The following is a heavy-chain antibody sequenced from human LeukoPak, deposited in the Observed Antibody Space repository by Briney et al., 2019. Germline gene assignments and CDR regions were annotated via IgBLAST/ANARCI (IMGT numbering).Heavy chain of an antibody. CDR2: IKQDGSEK. CDR1: GFTFSSYW. V-gene: IGHV3-7*01. CDR3: AREKGSSGYLGNY. J-gene: IGHJ4*02. Sequence: GGSLRLSCAASGFTFSSYWMSWVRQAPGKGLEWVANIKQDGSEKYYVDSVKGRFTISRDNAKNSLYLQMNSLRAEDTAIYYCAREKGSSGYLGNYWGQGTLVTVSS. D-gene: IGHD5-12*01.